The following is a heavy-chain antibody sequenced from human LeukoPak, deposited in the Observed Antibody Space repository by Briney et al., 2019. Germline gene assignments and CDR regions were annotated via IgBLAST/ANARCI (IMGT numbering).Heavy chain of an antibody. Sequence: SETLSLTCAVSGGSVSNSLYYWSWIRQPPGKGLEWIGYIYYNGDTNYNPSLKSRVIISIDTSSNQFSLRLNSMTAADTAVYYCARVLRAASWRSYDYWGQGSLVTVSS. J-gene: IGHJ4*02. CDR1: GGSVSNSLYY. CDR2: IYYNGDT. CDR3: ARVLRAASWRSYDY. V-gene: IGHV4-61*01. D-gene: IGHD5-18*01.